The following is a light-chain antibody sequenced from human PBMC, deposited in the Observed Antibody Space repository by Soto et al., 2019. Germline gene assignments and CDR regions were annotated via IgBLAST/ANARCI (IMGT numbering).Light chain of an antibody. Sequence: QTVATQESSLTVSPGGTVTLTCGSSTGAVTSGHYPYWFQQEPGQVPRTLIHDTSNKHSWTPARFSGSLLGGKAALTLSGAQPEDEADYYCLLFYNGVGVFGGGTQLTVL. CDR2: DTS. CDR3: LLFYNGVGV. J-gene: IGLJ2*01. V-gene: IGLV7-46*01. CDR1: TGAVTSGHY.